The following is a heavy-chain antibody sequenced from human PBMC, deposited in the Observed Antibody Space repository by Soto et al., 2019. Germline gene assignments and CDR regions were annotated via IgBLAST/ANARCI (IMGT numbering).Heavy chain of an antibody. D-gene: IGHD3-10*01. V-gene: IGHV3-30*02. CDR3: AKGVVREPAYFDS. CDR2: IWYDGSSK. J-gene: IGHJ4*02. CDR1: GFIFSSHG. Sequence: PGGSLRLSCEVSGFIFSSHGMHWVRQAPGKGLEWVAVIWYDGSSKFYADSVKGRFTISRDNSKNTLYLDMDRLSAEDSAVYFCAKGVVREPAYFDSWGQGTLVTVSS.